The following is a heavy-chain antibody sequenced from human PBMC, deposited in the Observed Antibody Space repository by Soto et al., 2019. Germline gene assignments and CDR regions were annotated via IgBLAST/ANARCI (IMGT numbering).Heavy chain of an antibody. CDR2: IYYSGST. D-gene: IGHD3-3*01. CDR1: GGSISSYY. V-gene: IGHV4-59*01. J-gene: IGHJ5*02. Sequence: TLSLTCTVSGGSISSYYWSWIRQPPGKGLEWIGYIYYSGSTNYNPSLKSRVTISVDTSKNQFSLKLSSVTAADTAVYYCARVADFWSGYNWFDPWGQGTLVTVSS. CDR3: ARVADFWSGYNWFDP.